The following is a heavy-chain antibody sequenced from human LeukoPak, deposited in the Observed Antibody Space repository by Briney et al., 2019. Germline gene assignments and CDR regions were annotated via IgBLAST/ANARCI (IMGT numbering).Heavy chain of an antibody. J-gene: IGHJ6*03. CDR1: GFTFSSYA. V-gene: IGHV3-23*01. D-gene: IGHD2-2*01. CDR2: IGSTGRTT. CDR3: APGGRSTSGHYYYYMDV. Sequence: GGSLRLSCATSGFTFSSYAMSWVRQAPGKGLEWVSVIGSTGRTTYYADSVKGRFTISRDTSKDTLYLQMNSLRAEDTAVYYCAPGGRSTSGHYYYYMDVWGKGTTVTVSS.